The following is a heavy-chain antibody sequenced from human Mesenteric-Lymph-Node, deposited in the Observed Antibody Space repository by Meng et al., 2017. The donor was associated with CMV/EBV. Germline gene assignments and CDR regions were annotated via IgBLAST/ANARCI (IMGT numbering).Heavy chain of an antibody. CDR3: ARGLIVVVPAAIDYGMDV. V-gene: IGHV4-38-2*02. CDR1: GYSISSGYY. CDR2: INHSGST. D-gene: IGHD2-2*01. Sequence: SETLSLTCTVSGYSISSGYYWGWIRQPPGKGLEWIGEINHSGSTNYNPSLKSRVTISVDTSKNQFSLKLSSVTAADTAVYYCARGLIVVVPAAIDYGMDVWGQGTTVTVSS. J-gene: IGHJ6*02.